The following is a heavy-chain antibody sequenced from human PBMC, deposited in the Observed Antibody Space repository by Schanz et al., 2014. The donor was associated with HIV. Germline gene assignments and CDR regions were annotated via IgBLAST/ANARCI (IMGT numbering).Heavy chain of an antibody. D-gene: IGHD5-12*01. CDR3: ARGDGGYWYYFDY. Sequence: QVQLVESGGGVVQPGRSLRLSCAASGFTFSSYAMHWVRQAPGKGLEWVAVISYDGSNKNYADSVKGRFTISRDNSKNTLYLQMNSLRAEDTAVYYCARGDGGYWYYFDYWGQGTLVTVSP. CDR1: GFTFSSYA. V-gene: IGHV3-30-3*01. CDR2: ISYDGSNK. J-gene: IGHJ4*02.